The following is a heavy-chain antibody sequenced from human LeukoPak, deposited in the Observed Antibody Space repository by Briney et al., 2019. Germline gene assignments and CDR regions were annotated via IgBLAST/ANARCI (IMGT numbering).Heavy chain of an antibody. CDR1: GGSISSSSYY. Sequence: SETLSLTCTVSGGSISSSSYYWGWIRQPPGKGLEWIGFIYYSGTTYYNPSLKSRVTISVDTSKNQFSLKLSSVTAADTAVYYCARVPLRTEVSYYLDSWGQGTLVTVSS. J-gene: IGHJ4*02. V-gene: IGHV4-39*01. D-gene: IGHD3-3*01. CDR3: ARVPLRTEVSYYLDS. CDR2: IYYSGTT.